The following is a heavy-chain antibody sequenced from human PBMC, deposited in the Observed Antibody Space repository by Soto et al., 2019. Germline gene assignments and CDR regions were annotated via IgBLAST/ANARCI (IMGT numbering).Heavy chain of an antibody. V-gene: IGHV3-21*01. J-gene: IGHJ5*02. CDR2: ISSSSDYI. CDR3: ASGGTTGTTATNWFDP. D-gene: IGHD1-1*01. Sequence: EVQLVESGGGLVKPGGSLRLSCAASGFTFSTYSMNWVRQAPGKGLEWVSSISSSSDYIYYADSVKGRFTISRDNAKNSLYLQMNSLSHEDTAVYYCASGGTTGTTATNWFDPWGQGTLVTVSS. CDR1: GFTFSTYS.